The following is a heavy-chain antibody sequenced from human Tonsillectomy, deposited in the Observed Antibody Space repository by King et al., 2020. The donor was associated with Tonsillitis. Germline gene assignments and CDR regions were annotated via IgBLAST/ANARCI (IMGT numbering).Heavy chain of an antibody. D-gene: IGHD6-19*01. CDR2: IDPSDSYT. Sequence: VQLVESGAEVKKPGESLRISCTGSGYSFTSYWISWVRQMPGKGLEWMGRIDPSDSYTNYSPSFQGHVTISVDKSISTAYLQWSSLKASDTAMYYCAREVFSSEPGDYFDYWGQGTLVTVSS. CDR1: GYSFTSYW. V-gene: IGHV5-10-1*03. J-gene: IGHJ4*02. CDR3: AREVFSSEPGDYFDY.